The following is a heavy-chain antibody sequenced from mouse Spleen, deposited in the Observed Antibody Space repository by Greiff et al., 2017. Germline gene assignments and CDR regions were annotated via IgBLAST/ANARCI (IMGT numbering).Heavy chain of an antibody. Sequence: QVQLQQSGAELARPGASVKMSCKASGYSFTSYTMHWVKQRPGQGLEWIGYINPSSGYTKYNQKFKDKATLTADKSSSTAYMPLRSLTSDDSAVYYCERELGLPSWFDYWGQGTLVTVSA. CDR1: GYSFTSYT. CDR2: INPSSGYT. J-gene: IGHJ3*01. CDR3: ERELGLPSWFDY. D-gene: IGHD3-1*01. V-gene: IGHV1-4*01.